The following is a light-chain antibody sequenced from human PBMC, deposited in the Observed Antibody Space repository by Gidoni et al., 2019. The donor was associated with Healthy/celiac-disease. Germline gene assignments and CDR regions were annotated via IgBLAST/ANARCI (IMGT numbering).Light chain of an antibody. V-gene: IGLV1-44*01. CDR1: SSNIGSNT. J-gene: IGLJ2*01. Sequence: QSVLTQPPSASVTPGQRVTIYCSGSSSNIGSNTVNWYQQLPGTAPKLLLYSNNQRPSAVPDRFAGSKSGTSASMAISGLKSEDEADYYCAAWDDSLNGVVFGGGTKLTVL. CDR3: AAWDDSLNGVV. CDR2: SNN.